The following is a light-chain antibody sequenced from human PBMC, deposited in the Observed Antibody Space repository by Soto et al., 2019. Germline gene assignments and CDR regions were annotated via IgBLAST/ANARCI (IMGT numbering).Light chain of an antibody. V-gene: IGLV3-1*01. CDR3: QAWDSSTASV. CDR2: QDK. CDR1: KLGNKY. J-gene: IGLJ2*01. Sequence: SYELTQPPSVSVSPGQTASITCSGDKLGNKYACWYQQKPGQSHVLVMYQDKKRPSGIPERFSGSNSGNTATLTISGTQTMDEADYYCQAWDSSTASVFGGATQLTVL.